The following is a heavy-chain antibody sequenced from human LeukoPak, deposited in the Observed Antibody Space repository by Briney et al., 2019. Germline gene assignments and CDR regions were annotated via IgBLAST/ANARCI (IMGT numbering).Heavy chain of an antibody. CDR3: ARGPRVYCSGGSCYEFDY. D-gene: IGHD2-15*01. V-gene: IGHV4-59*01. J-gene: IGHJ4*02. CDR1: GGSISSYY. CDR2: IYYSGST. Sequence: SETLSLTCTVSGGSISSYYWSWIRQPPGKGLEWIGYIYYSGSTNYNPSLKNRVTISVDTSKNQFSLKLSSVTAADTAVYYCARGPRVYCSGGSCYEFDYWGQGTLVTVSS.